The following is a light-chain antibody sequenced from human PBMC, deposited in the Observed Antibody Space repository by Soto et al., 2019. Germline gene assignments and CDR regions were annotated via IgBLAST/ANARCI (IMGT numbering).Light chain of an antibody. V-gene: IGLV2-14*01. Sequence: QSVLTQPASVSGSPGQSITISCTGTSSDVGGYNYVSWYQQHPGKAPKLMIYEVSNRPSGVSNRFSGSKSGNTASLTISGLQADAEADYYCSSYTSSSPYVFGTGPNVTV. CDR2: EVS. CDR1: SSDVGGYNY. J-gene: IGLJ1*01. CDR3: SSYTSSSPYV.